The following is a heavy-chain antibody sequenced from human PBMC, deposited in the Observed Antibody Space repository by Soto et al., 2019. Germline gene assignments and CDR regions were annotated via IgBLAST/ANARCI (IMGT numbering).Heavy chain of an antibody. CDR3: ARQGSCSGDTCFSFLSSFDV. CDR2: VHDSGST. J-gene: IGHJ3*01. CDR1: GGSGSYY. Sequence: PSETLSLTCTVSGGSGSYYWAWIRQPPGRGLEYIGSVHDSGSTYYSPSLKRRLNLSADMSKNQLSLRLTSVTAADTAVYYCARQGSCSGDTCFSFLSSFDVWARGTMVTVSS. D-gene: IGHD2-15*01. V-gene: IGHV4-39*01.